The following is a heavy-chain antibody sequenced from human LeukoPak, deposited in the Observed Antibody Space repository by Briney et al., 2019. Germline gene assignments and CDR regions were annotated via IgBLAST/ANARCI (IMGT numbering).Heavy chain of an antibody. Sequence: GGSLRLSCAASGFTFSSYSMNWVRQAPGEGLEWVSSISSSSSYIYYADSVKGRFTISRDNAKNSLYLQMNSLRAEDTAVYYCARENWNSDHFDYWGQGTLVTVSS. CDR1: GFTFSSYS. V-gene: IGHV3-21*01. D-gene: IGHD1-7*01. J-gene: IGHJ4*02. CDR2: ISSSSSYI. CDR3: ARENWNSDHFDY.